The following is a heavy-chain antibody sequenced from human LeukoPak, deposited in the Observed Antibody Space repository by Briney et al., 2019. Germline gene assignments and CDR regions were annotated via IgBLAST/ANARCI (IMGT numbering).Heavy chain of an antibody. Sequence: ASVKVSCKVSGYTLTELSMHWVRQAPGKGLEWMGGFDPEDGETIYAQKFQGRVTMTEDTSTDTAYMELSSLRSEDTAVYYCATAQTDYDILTGYGNRGQGTLVTVSS. J-gene: IGHJ4*02. CDR3: ATAQTDYDILTGYGN. CDR2: FDPEDGET. V-gene: IGHV1-24*01. CDR1: GYTLTELS. D-gene: IGHD3-9*01.